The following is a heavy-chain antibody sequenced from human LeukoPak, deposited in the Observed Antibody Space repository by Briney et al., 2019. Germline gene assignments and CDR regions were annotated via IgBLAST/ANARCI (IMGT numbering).Heavy chain of an antibody. J-gene: IGHJ4*02. D-gene: IGHD6-13*01. Sequence: SETLSLTCTVSGGSISSSSYYWGWIRQPPGKGLEWIGSMYYSGSTYYNPSLKSRVTISVDTSKNQFSLKLSSVTAADTAVYYCARAAAGTFHLGYWGQGTLVTVSS. V-gene: IGHV4-39*07. CDR2: MYYSGST. CDR3: ARAAAGTFHLGY. CDR1: GGSISSSSYY.